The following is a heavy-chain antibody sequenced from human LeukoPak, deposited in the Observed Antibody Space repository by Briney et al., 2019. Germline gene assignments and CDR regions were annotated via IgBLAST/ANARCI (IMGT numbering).Heavy chain of an antibody. D-gene: IGHD3-22*01. J-gene: IGHJ3*02. V-gene: IGHV3-23*01. CDR2: ISNGGRNT. CDR3: ARDAPNYYDSSGYTDAFDI. Sequence: GGSLRLSCAASGFAFSSYAMYWVRQAPGKGLEWVSGISNGGRNTYYADSVRGRFTISRDNAKNSLYLQMNSLRAEDTAVYYCARDAPNYYDSSGYTDAFDIWGQGTMVTVSS. CDR1: GFAFSSYA.